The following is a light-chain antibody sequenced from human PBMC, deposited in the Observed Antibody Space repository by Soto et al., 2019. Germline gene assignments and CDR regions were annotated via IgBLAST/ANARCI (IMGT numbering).Light chain of an antibody. CDR2: QDT. J-gene: IGLJ2*01. CDR3: QAWDGSTVV. CDR1: KLGSKY. V-gene: IGLV3-1*01. Sequence: SSELTQPPSLSVSPGQTASISCSGDKLGSKYTCWYRQRPGQSPALVIYQDTKRPSGIPERFAASNFGNTATLTIGGTQVLDEADYYCQAWDGSTVVFGGGTKLTVL.